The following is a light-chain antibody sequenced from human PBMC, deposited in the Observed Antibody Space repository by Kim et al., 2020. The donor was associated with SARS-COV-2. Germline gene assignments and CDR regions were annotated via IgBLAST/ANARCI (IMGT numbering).Light chain of an antibody. J-gene: IGKJ1*01. V-gene: IGKV1-5*03. Sequence: DIQMTQSPSTLSASVGDIVTITCRASQSISSWLAWYQQKPGKAPKLLIYKASSLESGVPSRFSGSGSGTEFTLTISSLQPDDFATYYCQQYNSYRTFGQGTKVDIK. CDR1: QSISSW. CDR3: QQYNSYRT. CDR2: KAS.